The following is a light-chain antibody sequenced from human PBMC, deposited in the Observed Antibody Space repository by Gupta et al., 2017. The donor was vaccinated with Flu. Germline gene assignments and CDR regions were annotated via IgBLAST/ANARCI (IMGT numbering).Light chain of an antibody. CDR2: GAS. CDR1: QTVSSPY. CDR3: HQYLNPPG. Sequence: DIVLTQSPGTLSLSPGERATLSCRASQTVSSPYLAWYQQKPGQAPRLLIYGASNRATGVPDRFGGSGSGTDFTLTISRLEPEDFAVYYCHQYLNPPGFGQGTKVEIK. J-gene: IGKJ1*01. V-gene: IGKV3-20*01.